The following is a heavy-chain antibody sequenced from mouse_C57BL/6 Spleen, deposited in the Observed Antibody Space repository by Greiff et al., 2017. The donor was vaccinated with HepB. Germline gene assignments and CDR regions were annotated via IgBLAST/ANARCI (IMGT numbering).Heavy chain of an antibody. CDR2: ISDGGSYT. Sequence: EVQLQESGGGLVKPGGSLKLSCAASGFTFSSYAMSWVRQTPEKRLEWVATISDGGSYTYYPDNVKGRFTISRDNAKNNLYLQMSHLKSEDTAMYYCAREDSYYGSFYFDYWGQGTTLTVSS. J-gene: IGHJ2*01. CDR3: AREDSYYGSFYFDY. CDR1: GFTFSSYA. D-gene: IGHD1-1*01. V-gene: IGHV5-4*01.